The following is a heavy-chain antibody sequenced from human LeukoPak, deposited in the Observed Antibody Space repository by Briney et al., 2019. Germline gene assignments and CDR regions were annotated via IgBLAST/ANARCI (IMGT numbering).Heavy chain of an antibody. D-gene: IGHD5-12*01. J-gene: IGHJ4*02. V-gene: IGHV3-30*02. CDR1: GFTFSSYG. CDR3: ARDNGIVAPSIPLDY. CDR2: IRYDGSNK. Sequence: PGGSLRLSCAASGFTFSSYGMHWVRQAPGKGLEWAAFIRYDGSNKYYADSVKGRFTISRDSSKNTLYLQMNSLRGEDTAVYYCARDNGIVAPSIPLDYWGQGTLVTVSS.